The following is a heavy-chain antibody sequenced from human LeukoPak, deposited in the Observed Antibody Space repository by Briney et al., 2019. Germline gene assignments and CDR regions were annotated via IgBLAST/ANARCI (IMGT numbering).Heavy chain of an antibody. CDR3: ARELPREVTLDY. CDR1: EFNFFSYG. CDR2: IFADGSTT. Sequence: GGSLRLSCVASEFNFFSYGMQWVRQAPGKGLVWVSRIFADGSTTSYADSVKGRFTISRNNAKNTLYLQMNSLRAEDTAVYYCARELPREVTLDYWGQGTLVTVSP. J-gene: IGHJ4*01. V-gene: IGHV3-74*01. D-gene: IGHD2-21*02.